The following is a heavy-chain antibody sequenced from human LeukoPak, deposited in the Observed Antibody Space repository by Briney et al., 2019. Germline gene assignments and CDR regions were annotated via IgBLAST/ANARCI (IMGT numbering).Heavy chain of an antibody. Sequence: PSETLSLTCTVSGGSISSSSYYWGWTRQPPGKGLEWIGSIYYSGSTYYNPSLKSRVTISVDTSKNQFSLKLSSVTAADTAVYYCARGKYFHFDYWGQGTLVTVSS. V-gene: IGHV4-39*07. CDR3: ARGKYFHFDY. CDR1: GGSISSSSYY. J-gene: IGHJ4*02. CDR2: IYYSGST. D-gene: IGHD2/OR15-2a*01.